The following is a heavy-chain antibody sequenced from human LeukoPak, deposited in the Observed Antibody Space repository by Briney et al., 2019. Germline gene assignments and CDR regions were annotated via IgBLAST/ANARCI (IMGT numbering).Heavy chain of an antibody. D-gene: IGHD3-10*01. CDR1: GFSLTTSGVG. CDR2: IYWDDDK. Sequence: SGPTLVKPTQTLTLNCTFSGFSLTTSGVGVGWIRQPPGKALEWLALIYWDDDKRYSPSLKSRLTVTKDTSKRQVVLTMTNMDPVDTAIYYCAHTSYYYGSGSYRRFDPWGQGTLVTVSS. J-gene: IGHJ5*02. CDR3: AHTSYYYGSGSYRRFDP. V-gene: IGHV2-5*02.